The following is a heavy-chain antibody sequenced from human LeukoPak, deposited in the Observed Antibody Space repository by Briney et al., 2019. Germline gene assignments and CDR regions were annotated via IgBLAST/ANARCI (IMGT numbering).Heavy chain of an antibody. CDR2: INHSGST. Sequence: SETLSLTCAVYGGSFSGYYWSWIRQPPGKGLEWIGEINHSGSTKYNPSLKNRVTISVDTSKNQFSLKLSSVTAADTAVYYCARVTGYMIEDYFDYWGQGTLVTVSS. D-gene: IGHD3-22*01. V-gene: IGHV4-34*01. J-gene: IGHJ4*02. CDR1: GGSFSGYY. CDR3: ARVTGYMIEDYFDY.